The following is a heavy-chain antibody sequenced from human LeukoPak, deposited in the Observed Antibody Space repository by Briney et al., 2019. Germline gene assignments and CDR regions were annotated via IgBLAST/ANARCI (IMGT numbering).Heavy chain of an antibody. D-gene: IGHD4-17*01. CDR1: GFTFSNYA. CDR2: INPTGANT. CDR3: AKHQDSYGDSLFDS. J-gene: IGHJ4*02. V-gene: IGHV3-23*01. Sequence: GGSLRLSCAASGFTFSNYAVNWVRQAPGKGLEWVSAINPTGANTYYADSVKGRFTISRDNSKDTMYLRMSSLRVDDTAVYYCAKHQDSYGDSLFDSWGQGTLVTVSS.